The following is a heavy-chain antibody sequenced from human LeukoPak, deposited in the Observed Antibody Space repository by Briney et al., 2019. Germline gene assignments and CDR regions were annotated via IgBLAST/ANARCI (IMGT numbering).Heavy chain of an antibody. Sequence: GGSLRLPCAASGITFSSYTMNWVREAPGKGLEGVSFISTSSSYTYYADSVKGRFTISRDNARNSLYLQMNSLRAEDTAVYYCARDQWLVRDHYMDVWGKGTTVIVSS. CDR2: ISTSSSYT. CDR1: GITFSSYT. J-gene: IGHJ6*03. V-gene: IGHV3-21*01. CDR3: ARDQWLVRDHYMDV. D-gene: IGHD6-19*01.